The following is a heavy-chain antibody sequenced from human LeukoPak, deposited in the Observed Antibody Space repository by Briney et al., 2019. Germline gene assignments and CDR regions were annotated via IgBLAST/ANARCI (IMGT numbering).Heavy chain of an antibody. CDR3: ARDRHDFWSGYDY. D-gene: IGHD3-3*01. CDR1: GGSSSSYY. J-gene: IGHJ4*02. Sequence: SETLSLTCTVSGGSSSSYYWTWIRQPPGKGLECIGYIYYSGSTNYNPSPKSRVTISVDTSKNQFSLKLSSVTAADTAVYYCARDRHDFWSGYDYWGQGTLVTVSS. CDR2: IYYSGST. V-gene: IGHV4-59*01.